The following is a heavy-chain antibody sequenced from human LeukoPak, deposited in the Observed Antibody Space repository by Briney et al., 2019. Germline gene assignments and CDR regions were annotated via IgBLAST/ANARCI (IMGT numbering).Heavy chain of an antibody. CDR3: ARGGFVDTAMVDY. V-gene: IGHV3-74*01. D-gene: IGHD5-18*01. CDR2: IKSEGSST. J-gene: IGHJ4*02. Sequence: GGSLRLSCAASGFTFSSYWMHWVRQAPGKGLVWVSRIKSEGSSTSYADSVKGRFTISRDNAKNTLYLQMNSLRAEDTAVYYCARGGFVDTAMVDYWGQGTLVTVSS. CDR1: GFTFSSYW.